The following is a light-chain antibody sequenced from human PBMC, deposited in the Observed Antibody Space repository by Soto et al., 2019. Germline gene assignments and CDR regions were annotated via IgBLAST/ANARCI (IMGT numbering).Light chain of an antibody. CDR3: QQYGGSPRIT. CDR2: WAS. CDR1: QSVLFGSSNKNY. V-gene: IGKV4-1*01. J-gene: IGKJ5*01. Sequence: VVMTQSPDSLAVSLGERATIDCKSSQSVLFGSSNKNYLAWYQQKPGQPPKLLIYWASTREPGVPHRLRARGPGTDLTLTITSLQAEDAAVYYCQQYGGSPRITFGQGTRLEIK.